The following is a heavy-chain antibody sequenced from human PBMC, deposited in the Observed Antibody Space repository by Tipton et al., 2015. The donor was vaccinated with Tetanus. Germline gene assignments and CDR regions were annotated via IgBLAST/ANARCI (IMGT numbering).Heavy chain of an antibody. D-gene: IGHD5-24*01. V-gene: IGHV1-69*01. J-gene: IGHJ4*02. CDR1: GGTFSSYA. CDR2: IIPIFGTA. CDR3: ALERERWLQLGY. Sequence: QSGPEVKKPGSSVKVSCKASGGTFSSYAISWVRQAPGQGLEWMGGIIPIFGTANYAQKFQGRVTITADESTSTAHMELSSLRSEDTAVYYCALERERWLQLGYWGQGTLVTVSS.